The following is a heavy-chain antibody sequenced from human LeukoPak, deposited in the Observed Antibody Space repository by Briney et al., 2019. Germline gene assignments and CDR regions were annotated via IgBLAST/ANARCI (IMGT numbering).Heavy chain of an antibody. CDR3: ARRYDSSGYYPHFDY. J-gene: IGHJ4*02. CDR2: INHSGST. D-gene: IGHD3-22*01. V-gene: IGHV4-34*01. CDR1: GGSFSGYY. Sequence: SETLSLTCAVYGGSFSGYYWSWIRQPPGKGLEWIGEINHSGSTNYNPSLKSRVTISVDTSKNQFSLKLSSVTAADTAVYYCARRYDSSGYYPHFDYWGQGTLVSVCS.